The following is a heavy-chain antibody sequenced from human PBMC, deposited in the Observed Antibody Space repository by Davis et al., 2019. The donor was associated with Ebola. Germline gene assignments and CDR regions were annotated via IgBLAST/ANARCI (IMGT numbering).Heavy chain of an antibody. Sequence: MPGGSLRLSCTVSGGSISSYYWSWIRQPPGKGLEWIGEINHSGSTNYNPSLKSRVTISVDTSKNQFSLKLSSVTAADTAVYYCARVPALWFRSYNWFDPWGQGTLVTVSS. CDR2: INHSGST. V-gene: IGHV4-34*01. J-gene: IGHJ5*02. CDR1: GGSISSYY. CDR3: ARVPALWFRSYNWFDP. D-gene: IGHD3-10*01.